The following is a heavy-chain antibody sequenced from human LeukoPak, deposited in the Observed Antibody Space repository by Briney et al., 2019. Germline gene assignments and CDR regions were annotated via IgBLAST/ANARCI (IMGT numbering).Heavy chain of an antibody. CDR3: ARTGCPSHCSGGRLNWFDP. CDR2: IYHSGST. D-gene: IGHD2-15*01. Sequence: SETLSLTCAVSGYSISSGYYWGWTRQPPGKGLEWIGSIYHSGSTYYNPSLKSRVTISVDTSKNQFSLKLSSVTAADTAVYYCARTGCPSHCSGGRLNWFDPWGQGTLVTVSS. V-gene: IGHV4-38-2*01. CDR1: GYSISSGYY. J-gene: IGHJ5*02.